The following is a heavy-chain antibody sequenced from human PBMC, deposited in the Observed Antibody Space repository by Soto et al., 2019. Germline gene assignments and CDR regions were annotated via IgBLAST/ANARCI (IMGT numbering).Heavy chain of an antibody. CDR1: GFTFSNSW. V-gene: IGHV3-74*01. D-gene: IGHD4-17*01. Sequence: EVQLVESGGGLVQPGGSLRLSCAASGFTFSNSWMHWVRQAPGKGLVWVSRINSDESSRSYADSVKGRFIISRDNAKNTLYLHINSLRAEDTAVYYCARDKRATVTNHFDYWGQGTLVTVSP. J-gene: IGHJ4*02. CDR3: ARDKRATVTNHFDY. CDR2: INSDESSR.